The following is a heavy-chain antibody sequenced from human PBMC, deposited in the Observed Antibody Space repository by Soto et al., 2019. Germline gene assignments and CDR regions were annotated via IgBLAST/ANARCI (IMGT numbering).Heavy chain of an antibody. CDR3: ARGTEYYDFWAGMDV. CDR2: ISYDGSNK. J-gene: IGHJ6*02. Sequence: LRLSCAASGFTFSSYAMHWVRQAPGKGLEWVAVISYDGSNKYYADSVKGRFTISRDSSKNTLYLQMNSLRAEDTAVYYCARGTEYYDFWAGMDVWGQGTTVTVSS. V-gene: IGHV3-30-3*01. CDR1: GFTFSSYA. D-gene: IGHD3-3*01.